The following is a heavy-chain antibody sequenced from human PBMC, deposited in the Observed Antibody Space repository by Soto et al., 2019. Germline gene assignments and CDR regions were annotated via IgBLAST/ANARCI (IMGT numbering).Heavy chain of an antibody. CDR3: ARRPMSISGTGFDY. CDR1: GASVNSGGYY. Sequence: QVQLQESGPGLVKPSQTLSLTCTVSGASVNSGGYYWSWIRQLPGKGLEWIGYVYFTGSTYYNPSVESRVTISLDTSQNQFSLKLSSVTAADTAVYYCARRPMSISGTGFDYWGQGTLVTVSS. J-gene: IGHJ4*02. D-gene: IGHD1-7*01. V-gene: IGHV4-31*03. CDR2: VYFTGST.